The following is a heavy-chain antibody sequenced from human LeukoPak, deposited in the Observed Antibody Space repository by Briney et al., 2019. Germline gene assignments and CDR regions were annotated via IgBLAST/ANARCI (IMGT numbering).Heavy chain of an antibody. CDR2: IASSSSYT. CDR1: GFTFSDYY. D-gene: IGHD5-12*01. CDR3: ARAIEATRRSTGTCNYFDY. V-gene: IGHV3-11*06. J-gene: IGHJ4*02. Sequence: GGSLRLSCAASGFTFSDYYMSWIRQAPGKGLEWVSYIASSSSYTNYADSVKGRFTISRDNAKNSLYLQMNSLSAEDTAVYYCARAIEATRRSTGTCNYFDYWGQGTLVTVSS.